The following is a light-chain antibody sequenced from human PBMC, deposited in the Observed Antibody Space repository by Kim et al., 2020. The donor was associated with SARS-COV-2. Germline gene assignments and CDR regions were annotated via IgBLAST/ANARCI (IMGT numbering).Light chain of an antibody. Sequence: LSPGERATRSCRASQSVSPDLSWYQQKPGQAPRLLISDASDRATGIPARFGGSGFGTDFTLTISSLEPEDSAVYYCLQRNHWPLTFGGGTKVDIK. J-gene: IGKJ4*01. CDR1: QSVSPD. V-gene: IGKV3-11*01. CDR2: DAS. CDR3: LQRNHWPLT.